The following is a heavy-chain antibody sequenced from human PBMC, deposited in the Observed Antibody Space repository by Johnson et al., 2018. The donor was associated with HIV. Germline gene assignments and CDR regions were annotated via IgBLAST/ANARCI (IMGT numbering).Heavy chain of an antibody. J-gene: IGHJ3*02. V-gene: IGHV3-30*04. D-gene: IGHD6-19*01. CDR3: ANIAVVYAFDI. CDR1: GFTFSSYA. CDR2: ISYDGSNK. Sequence: QVQLVESGGGVVQPGRSLRLSCAASGFTFSSYAMHWVRQAPGKGLEWVAVISYDGSNKYYADSVKGRFTISRDNSKNTLYLQMNSLRAEDTAGYYCANIAVVYAFDIWGQGTMVTVSS.